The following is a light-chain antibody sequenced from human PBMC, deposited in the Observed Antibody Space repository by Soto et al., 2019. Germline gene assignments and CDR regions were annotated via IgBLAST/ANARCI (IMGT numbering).Light chain of an antibody. V-gene: IGLV2-8*01. J-gene: IGLJ1*01. CDR3: KSYAGSNTYV. Sequence: QSVLTQPPSASGSPGQSVTISCTGTKNDIGVYDFVSWYQHHPGKAPRLIIYEVVQRPSGVPDRFSGSKSGNTASLTVPGVQAADEADYFCKSYAGSNTYVFGSGTKV. CDR2: EVV. CDR1: KNDIGVYDF.